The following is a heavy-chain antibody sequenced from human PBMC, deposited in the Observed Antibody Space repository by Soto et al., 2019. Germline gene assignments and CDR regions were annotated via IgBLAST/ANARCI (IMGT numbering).Heavy chain of an antibody. CDR2: ISAYNGNT. CDR3: ARYPLEPNYYYYYGMDV. CDR1: GYTFTSYG. D-gene: IGHD1-1*01. J-gene: IGHJ6*02. V-gene: IGHV1-18*01. Sequence: ASVKVSCKASGYTFTSYGISWVRQAPGQGLEWMGWISAYNGNTNYAQKLQGRVTMTTDTSTSTAYMELSSLRSDDTAVYYCARYPLEPNYYYYYGMDVWGQGTTVTVSS.